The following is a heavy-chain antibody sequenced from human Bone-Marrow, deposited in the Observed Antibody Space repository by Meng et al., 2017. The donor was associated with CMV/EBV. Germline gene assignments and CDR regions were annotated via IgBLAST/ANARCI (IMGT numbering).Heavy chain of an antibody. J-gene: IGHJ4*02. CDR1: GGSVSSGSYY. V-gene: IGHV4-61*01. CDR3: ARADDYGDYFPITY. D-gene: IGHD4-17*01. Sequence: SEALSLTCTVSGGSVSSGSYYWSWIRQPPGKGLELIGYIYYSGSTNYNPSLKSRVTISVDTSKNQFSLKLSSVTAADTAVYYCARADDYGDYFPITYWGQRTLVTFAS. CDR2: IYYSGST.